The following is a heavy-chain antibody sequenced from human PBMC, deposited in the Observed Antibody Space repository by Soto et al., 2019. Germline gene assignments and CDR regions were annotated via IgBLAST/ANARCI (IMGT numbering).Heavy chain of an antibody. D-gene: IGHD2-15*01. V-gene: IGHV3-48*02. J-gene: IGHJ6*02. Sequence: GGSLRLSCAASGFSFSAYRMSWVRQAPGKGLEWVSYISGSSNSMYYGDSVKGRFTISRDNAQNALFLQMNSLTDEDTAVYYCARDWTYCSGATCYHGMDVWGQGTTVTVSS. CDR2: ISGSSNSM. CDR1: GFSFSAYR. CDR3: ARDWTYCSGATCYHGMDV.